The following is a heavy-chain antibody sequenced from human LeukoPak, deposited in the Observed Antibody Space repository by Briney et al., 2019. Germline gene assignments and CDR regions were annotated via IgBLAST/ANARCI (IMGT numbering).Heavy chain of an antibody. CDR2: ISSSSSYI. J-gene: IGHJ2*01. D-gene: IGHD2-15*01. CDR3: ARASYCSGGSCYSVSWYFDL. V-gene: IGHV3-21*01. Sequence: GGSVRLSCEASGCTFSSYSMNWVRQAPGKGLEWVSSISSSSSYIYYADSVKGRFTISRDNAKNSLYLQMNSLRAEDTAVYYCARASYCSGGSCYSVSWYFDLWGRGTLVTVSS. CDR1: GCTFSSYS.